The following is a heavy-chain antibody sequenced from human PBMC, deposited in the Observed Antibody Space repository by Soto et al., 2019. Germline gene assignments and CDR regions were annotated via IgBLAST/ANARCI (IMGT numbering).Heavy chain of an antibody. CDR1: GGSFSGYD. Sequence: QVQLQQWGAGLLKSSETLSLTCAVYGGSFSGYDWSWIRQPPGMGLECIGEINHSGGTHYNPSFKSRVPMSVDTSKKQFSLKLGSVTAADTAVYYCARGVVGATTAGLFDYWGQGTLVTVSS. CDR3: ARGVVGATTAGLFDY. V-gene: IGHV4-34*01. CDR2: INHSGGT. J-gene: IGHJ4*02. D-gene: IGHD1-26*01.